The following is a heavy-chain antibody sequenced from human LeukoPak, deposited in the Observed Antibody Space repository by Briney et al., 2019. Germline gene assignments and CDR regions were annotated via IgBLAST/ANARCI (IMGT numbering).Heavy chain of an antibody. V-gene: IGHV3-30*02. Sequence: PGGSLRLSCAASGFTFRSYGRDWVRQAPGKGLEWVAFIRYDGNNKDYADSVKGRFTISRDNSKNTLYLQMNSLRVEDTAVYYCAKGYGDLVAFDVWGQGTMVTVSA. D-gene: IGHD4-17*01. J-gene: IGHJ3*01. CDR2: IRYDGNNK. CDR3: AKGYGDLVAFDV. CDR1: GFTFRSYG.